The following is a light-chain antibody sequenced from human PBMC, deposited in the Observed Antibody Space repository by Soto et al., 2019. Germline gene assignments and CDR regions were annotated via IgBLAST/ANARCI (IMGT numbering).Light chain of an antibody. CDR1: QGIAHS. J-gene: IGKJ3*01. V-gene: IGKV1-27*01. CDR2: SAS. CDR3: QEHYSAPPIA. Sequence: DIQMTQSPSSLSSSVGDIVTITCRASQGIAHSLAWYQQKPGKAPKLLIYSASTLQSGVPSRFSGSGSGTAFTLTITSPEPEDVATYYCQEHYSAPPIAFGPGNKVDV.